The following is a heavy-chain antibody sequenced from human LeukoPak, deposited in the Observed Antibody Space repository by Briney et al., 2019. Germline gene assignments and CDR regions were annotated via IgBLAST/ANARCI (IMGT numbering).Heavy chain of an antibody. CDR1: GFTFDDYA. Sequence: SGRSLRLSCAASGFTFDDYAMHWVRQAPGKGLEWVSGISWNSGSTAYADSVKGRFTISRDNANNSLSLLMNSLRVEDTAFYYCAKWNRQPLVKGWFDTWGQGALVIVSS. D-gene: IGHD6-13*01. J-gene: IGHJ5*02. CDR3: AKWNRQPLVKGWFDT. CDR2: ISWNSGST. V-gene: IGHV3-9*01.